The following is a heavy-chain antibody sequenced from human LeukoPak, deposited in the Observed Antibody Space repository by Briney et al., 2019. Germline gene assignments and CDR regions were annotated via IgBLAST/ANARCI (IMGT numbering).Heavy chain of an antibody. D-gene: IGHD3-3*01. Sequence: SETLSLTCTVSGGSISSSSYYWGWIRQPPGKGLEWIGSIYYSGSTYYNPSLKSRVTISVDTSKNQFSLKLSSVTAADTAVYYCARGQGGYDFWSGYSGYYYYMDVWGKGTTVTVSS. V-gene: IGHV4-39*01. CDR1: GGSISSSSYY. CDR3: ARGQGGYDFWSGYSGYYYYMDV. J-gene: IGHJ6*03. CDR2: IYYSGST.